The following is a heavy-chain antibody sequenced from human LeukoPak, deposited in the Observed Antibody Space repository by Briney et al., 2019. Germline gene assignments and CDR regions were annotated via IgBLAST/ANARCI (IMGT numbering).Heavy chain of an antibody. V-gene: IGHV3-48*03. CDR3: ARDVRYRQWLVPAFDI. J-gene: IGHJ3*02. CDR2: ISSSGSTI. D-gene: IGHD6-19*01. CDR1: GFTFSSYE. Sequence: GGSVRLSCAASGFTFSSYEMNWVREAPGKGVEWVSYISSSGSTIYYADSVKGRFTISRDNAKNSLYLQMNSLRAEDTAVYYCARDVRYRQWLVPAFDIWGQGTMVTVSS.